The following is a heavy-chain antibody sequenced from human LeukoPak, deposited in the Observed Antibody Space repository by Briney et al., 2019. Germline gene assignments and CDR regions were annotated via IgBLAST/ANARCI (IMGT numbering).Heavy chain of an antibody. CDR2: ITGSGSSI. D-gene: IGHD1-1*01. V-gene: IGHV3-11*01. CDR1: GFIFSGYY. J-gene: IGHJ4*02. CDR3: TGDPEYSDN. Sequence: PGGSLRLSCEASGFIFSGYYINWIRQAPGKGLEWISYITGSGSSIYYADSVKGRFSVSRDNAKNAVFLQMDSLTVEDSGVYFCTGDPEYSDNWGQGTLVTVSS.